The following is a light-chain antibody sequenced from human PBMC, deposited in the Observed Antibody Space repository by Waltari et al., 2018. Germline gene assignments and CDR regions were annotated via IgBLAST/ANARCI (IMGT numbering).Light chain of an antibody. V-gene: IGLV2-14*03. Sequence: QSALTQPASVSGSPGQSITISCTGASDAYYNYVFWYQHHPGKAPKLMIYDVTNRPSGVSSRFSGSKSGSTASLTISGLQADDEGDYYCSVKRGNSFVVFGGGTKLTVL. CDR1: SDAYYNY. J-gene: IGLJ2*01. CDR2: DVT. CDR3: SVKRGNSFVV.